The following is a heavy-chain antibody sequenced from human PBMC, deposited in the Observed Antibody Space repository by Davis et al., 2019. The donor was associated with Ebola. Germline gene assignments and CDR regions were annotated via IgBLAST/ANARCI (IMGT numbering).Heavy chain of an antibody. CDR3: ARDVSKVGGGFKY. Sequence: GGSLRLSCVASGLTFTNYWMSWVRQAPGKGLEWVANIKEDGSDRYYVDSVVGRFTISRDNAKNSLFLQMNSLRPEDTAVYYCARDVSKVGGGFKYWGQGTLVTVSS. V-gene: IGHV3-7*01. CDR2: IKEDGSDR. D-gene: IGHD1-26*01. J-gene: IGHJ4*02. CDR1: GLTFTNYW.